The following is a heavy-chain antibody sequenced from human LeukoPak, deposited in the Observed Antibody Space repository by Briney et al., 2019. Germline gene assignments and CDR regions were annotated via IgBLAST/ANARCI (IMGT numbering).Heavy chain of an antibody. Sequence: PGGSLRLSCAASGFTFSSYGMHWVRQAPGKGREWVSSISSSRSYIYYADSVKGRFTISRDNAKNSLYLQMNSLRAEDTAVYYCAREDYGDHTYDAFDIWGQGTMVTVSS. V-gene: IGHV3-21*01. J-gene: IGHJ3*02. CDR2: ISSSRSYI. CDR1: GFTFSSYG. D-gene: IGHD4-17*01. CDR3: AREDYGDHTYDAFDI.